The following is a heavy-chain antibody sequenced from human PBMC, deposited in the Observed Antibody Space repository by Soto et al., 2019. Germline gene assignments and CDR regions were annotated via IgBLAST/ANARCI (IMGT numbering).Heavy chain of an antibody. D-gene: IGHD3-3*01. Sequence: SETLSLTCTVSGGSISSYYWSWIRQPPGKGLEWIGYIYYSGSTNYNPSLKSRVTISVDTSKNRFSLKLSSVTAADTAVYYCARHPVTIFGVVHGHLFDPWGQGTLVTVSS. V-gene: IGHV4-59*08. CDR2: IYYSGST. CDR1: GGSISSYY. J-gene: IGHJ5*02. CDR3: ARHPVTIFGVVHGHLFDP.